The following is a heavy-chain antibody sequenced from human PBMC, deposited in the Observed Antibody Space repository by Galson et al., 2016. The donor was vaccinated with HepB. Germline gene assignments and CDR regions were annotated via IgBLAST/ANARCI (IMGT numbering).Heavy chain of an antibody. Sequence: SETLSLTCTVSGGSISTYYWSWIRQPPGKGLEWIGYIYYSGSTNYNPSLRSRVTISVDTSNNQFSLQLSSVTAADTAGYYCARLDTSGYYDLFDPWGQGTLVPVSS. CDR2: IYYSGST. CDR3: ARLDTSGYYDLFDP. J-gene: IGHJ5*02. CDR1: GGSISTYY. D-gene: IGHD3-22*01. V-gene: IGHV4-59*01.